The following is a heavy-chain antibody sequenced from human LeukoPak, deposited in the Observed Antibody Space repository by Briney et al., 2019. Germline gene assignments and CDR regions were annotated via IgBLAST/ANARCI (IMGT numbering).Heavy chain of an antibody. CDR3: ARDLRRDTSGWNSQAVLDY. CDR2: INPNSGGT. J-gene: IGHJ4*02. D-gene: IGHD6-19*01. Sequence: ASVKVSCKASGYTFTGYYMHWVRQAPGQGLEWMGWINPNSGGTNYAQKFHGRVTMTRDTSISTAYMELSRLRSDDTAVYYCARDLRRDTSGWNSQAVLDYWGQGTLVTVSS. V-gene: IGHV1-2*02. CDR1: GYTFTGYY.